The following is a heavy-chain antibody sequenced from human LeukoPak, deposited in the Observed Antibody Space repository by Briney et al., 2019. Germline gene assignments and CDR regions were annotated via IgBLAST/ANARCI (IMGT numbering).Heavy chain of an antibody. J-gene: IGHJ3*02. Sequence: GGSLRLSCAASGFTFRSYAMSWVRQAPGKGLEWVSGISGSGGSTFYAESVKGRFTISRDNSKNTLYLQMNSLRAEDTAAYYCARRFWIAVGDAFDIWGQGTMVTVSS. CDR1: GFTFRSYA. D-gene: IGHD6-19*01. CDR2: ISGSGGST. V-gene: IGHV3-23*01. CDR3: ARRFWIAVGDAFDI.